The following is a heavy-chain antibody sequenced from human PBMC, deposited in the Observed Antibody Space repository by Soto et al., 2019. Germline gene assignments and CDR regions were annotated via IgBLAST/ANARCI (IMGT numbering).Heavy chain of an antibody. V-gene: IGHV5-51*01. CDR2: IYPGDSDT. D-gene: IGHD3-3*01. CDR1: GYSFTSYW. J-gene: IGHJ5*02. Sequence: GESLKISCKGSGYSFTSYWIGWVRQMPGKGLEWMGIIYPGDSDTRYSPSFQGQVTISADKSISTAYLQWSSLKASDTAMYYCARLEPLEWLLRNWFDPWGQGTLVTVSS. CDR3: ARLEPLEWLLRNWFDP.